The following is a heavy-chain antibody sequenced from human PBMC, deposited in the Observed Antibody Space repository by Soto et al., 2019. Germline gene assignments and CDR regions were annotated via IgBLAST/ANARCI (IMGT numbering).Heavy chain of an antibody. CDR2: IYSGGST. CDR3: ARDLYARRGMDV. J-gene: IGHJ6*02. D-gene: IGHD3-16*01. Sequence: SLRLSCAASGFTVSSNYMSWVRQAPGKGLEWVSVIYSGGSTYYADSVKGRFTISRDNSKNTLYLQMNSLRAEDTAVYYCARDLYARRGMDVWGQGTTVTVSS. CDR1: GFTVSSNY. V-gene: IGHV3-53*01.